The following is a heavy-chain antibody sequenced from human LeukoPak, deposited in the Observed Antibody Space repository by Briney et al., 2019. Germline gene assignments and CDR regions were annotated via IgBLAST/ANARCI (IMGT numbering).Heavy chain of an antibody. CDR1: GYTFTSYA. CDR3: ARMVRGVPFDY. J-gene: IGHJ4*02. V-gene: IGHV1-3*01. Sequence: GASVKVSCKASGYTFTSYAMHWVRQAPGQRLEWMGWINAGNGNTKYSQKFQGRVTITRVTSASTAYMELSSLRSEDTAVYYCARMVRGVPFDYWGQGTLVTVSS. D-gene: IGHD3-10*01. CDR2: INAGNGNT.